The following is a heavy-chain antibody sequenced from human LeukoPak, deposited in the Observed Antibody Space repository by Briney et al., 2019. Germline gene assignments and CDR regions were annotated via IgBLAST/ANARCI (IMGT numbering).Heavy chain of an antibody. CDR3: ARGDDFWSGDHDY. CDR1: GGSFSSGDYY. J-gene: IGHJ4*02. CDR2: IYYSGST. V-gene: IGHV4-30-4*01. D-gene: IGHD3-3*01. Sequence: PSQTLSLTCTVSGGSFSSGDYYWSWFRQPPGKGLEWIGYIYYSGSTSYNPSLKSRLIISINTSKNQFSLRLSSVTAADTAVYYCARGDDFWSGDHDYWGQGTLVTVSS.